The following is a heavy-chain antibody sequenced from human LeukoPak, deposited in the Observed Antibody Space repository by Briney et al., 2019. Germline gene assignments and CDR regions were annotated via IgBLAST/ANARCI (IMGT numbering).Heavy chain of an antibody. CDR3: ARGGLELDLPLRWSYYYMDV. Sequence: GESLKISCEGSGYSSNDYWIGWVRQMPGKGLEWMGWINTNTGNPTYAQGFTGRFVFSLDTSVSTAYLQISSLKAEDTAVYYCARGGLELDLPLRWSYYYMDVWGKGTTVTVSS. J-gene: IGHJ6*03. V-gene: IGHV7-4-1*02. CDR1: GYSSNDYW. D-gene: IGHD1-7*01. CDR2: INTNTGNP.